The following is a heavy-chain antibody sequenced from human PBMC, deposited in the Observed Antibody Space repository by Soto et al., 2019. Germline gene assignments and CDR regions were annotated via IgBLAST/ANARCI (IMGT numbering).Heavy chain of an antibody. D-gene: IGHD2-15*01. CDR2: IIPILGIA. Sequence: ASVKVSCKASGCTFSSYTISWVRQAPGQGLEWMGRIIPILGIANYAQKFQGRVTITADKSTSTAYMELSSLRSEDTAVYDCARRFCSGGSCYSGSGNFDYWGQGTLVTVSS. CDR3: ARRFCSGGSCYSGSGNFDY. J-gene: IGHJ4*02. CDR1: GCTFSSYT. V-gene: IGHV1-69*02.